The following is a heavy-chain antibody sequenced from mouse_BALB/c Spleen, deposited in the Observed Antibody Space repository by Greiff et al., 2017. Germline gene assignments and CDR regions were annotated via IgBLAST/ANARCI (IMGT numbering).Heavy chain of an antibody. D-gene: IGHD2-4*01. J-gene: IGHJ3*01. CDR1: GFAFSSYD. CDR2: ISSGGGST. V-gene: IGHV5-12-1*01. Sequence: EVNVVESGGGLVKPGGSLKLSCAASGFAFSSYDMSWVRQTPEKRLEWVAYISSGGGSTYYPDTVKGRFTISRDNAKNTLYLQMSSLKSEDTAMYYCASAYDYDRFAYWGQGTLVTVSA. CDR3: ASAYDYDRFAY.